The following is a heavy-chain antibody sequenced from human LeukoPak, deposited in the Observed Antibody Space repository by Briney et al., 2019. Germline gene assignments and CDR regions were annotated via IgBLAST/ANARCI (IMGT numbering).Heavy chain of an antibody. D-gene: IGHD3-10*01. CDR1: GGSISSGGYY. Sequence: PSETLSLTCTVSGGSISSGGYYWGWIRQPPGKGLEWIGCIYHSGSTYYNPSLKRRVTISVDTSKNQFSLKLSSVTAADTAVYYWARDYYGSGPYNWFDPWGQGTLVTVSS. J-gene: IGHJ5*02. CDR3: ARDYYGSGPYNWFDP. V-gene: IGHV4-39*07. CDR2: IYHSGST.